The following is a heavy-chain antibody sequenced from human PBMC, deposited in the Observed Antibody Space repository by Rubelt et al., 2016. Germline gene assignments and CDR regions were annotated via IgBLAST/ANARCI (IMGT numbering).Heavy chain of an antibody. V-gene: IGHV3-7*04. D-gene: IGHD3-10*01. CDR2: IQPDGSES. Sequence: EVQLVESGGRLVQSGGSLRLSCEAFGFTFSQYEMSWVRQAPGKGLEWVATIQPDGSESYYVDSVKGRFTISRDNAKSSLYIQRDSRRVEETAVYYCARAFVGWGQGTVVTVST. CDR1: GFTFSQYE. CDR3: ARAFVG. J-gene: IGHJ4*02.